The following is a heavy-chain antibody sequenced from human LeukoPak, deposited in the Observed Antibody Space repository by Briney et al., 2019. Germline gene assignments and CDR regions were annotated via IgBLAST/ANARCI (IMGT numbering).Heavy chain of an antibody. Sequence: PGGSLRLSCAASGFTFSNYWMHWVRQGPGKGLVWVSRINSAGSITNYADSVKGRFTVSRDNAKDSLYLQMNSLRVEDTAVYYCARERYHGSGAPKYDFWGQGTLVTVSS. CDR2: INSAGSIT. D-gene: IGHD3-10*01. CDR1: GFTFSNYW. CDR3: ARERYHGSGAPKYDF. V-gene: IGHV3-74*01. J-gene: IGHJ4*02.